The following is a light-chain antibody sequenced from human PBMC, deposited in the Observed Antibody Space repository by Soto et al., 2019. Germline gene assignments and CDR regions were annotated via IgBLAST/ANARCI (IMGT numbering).Light chain of an antibody. Sequence: DIQMTQSPSSLSASVGDRVTITCQASQDIRNSLNWYQQKPGKAPRLLIFDASNLETGVPSRFSGSGSGTDFTFTISSLQPEDFATYYCQQYDTLFTFGPGTTVDFK. V-gene: IGKV1-33*01. CDR3: QQYDTLFT. J-gene: IGKJ3*01. CDR1: QDIRNS. CDR2: DAS.